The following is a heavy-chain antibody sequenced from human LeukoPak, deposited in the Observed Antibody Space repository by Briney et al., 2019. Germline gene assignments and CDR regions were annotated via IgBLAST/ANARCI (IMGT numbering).Heavy chain of an antibody. CDR1: GGSISGFY. V-gene: IGHV4-4*09. Sequence: SETLSLTCTVSGGSISGFYWSWIRQPPGKELEWIGYSHTSGSTGYNPSLESRVTISVDTSKNQFSLRVTSVTAADTAVYYCARHTRYGHYNPLDMWGQGTMVTVST. CDR3: ARHTRYGHYNPLDM. D-gene: IGHD4-17*01. CDR2: SHTSGST. J-gene: IGHJ3*02.